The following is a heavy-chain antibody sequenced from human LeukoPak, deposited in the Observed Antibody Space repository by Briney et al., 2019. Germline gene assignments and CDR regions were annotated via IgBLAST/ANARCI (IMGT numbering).Heavy chain of an antibody. CDR1: GFTFTISA. D-gene: IGHD1-1*01. CDR3: AAIHYAQTGYFDY. Sequence: SVTVSCKASGFTFTISAMQWVRQARGQRLEWIGWIVVGSGNTNYAQKFQERVTITRDMSTSTAYMELSSLRSEDTAVYYCAAIHYAQTGYFDYWGQGTLVTVSS. V-gene: IGHV1-58*02. J-gene: IGHJ4*02. CDR2: IVVGSGNT.